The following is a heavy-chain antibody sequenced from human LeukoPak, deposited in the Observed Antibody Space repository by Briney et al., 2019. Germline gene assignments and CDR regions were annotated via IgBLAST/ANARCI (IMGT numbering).Heavy chain of an antibody. CDR3: AREYSSVRGDYFDY. CDR1: GDSVSSKSGA. J-gene: IGHJ4*02. V-gene: IGHV6-1*01. D-gene: IGHD6-19*01. CDR2: TYYRSKWYN. Sequence: SLTLSLTCAISGDSVSSKSGAWSWIRQSPSRGLEWLGRTYYRSKWYNDYAVSVKSRITINPDTFKNQFSLQLNSVTPEDTAVYYCAREYSSVRGDYFDYWGQGTLVTVSS.